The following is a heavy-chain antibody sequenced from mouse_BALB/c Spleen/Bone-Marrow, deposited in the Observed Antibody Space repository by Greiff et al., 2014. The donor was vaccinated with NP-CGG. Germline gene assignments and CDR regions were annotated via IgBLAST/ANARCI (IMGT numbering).Heavy chain of an antibody. V-gene: IGHV1S22*01. Sequence: LQQPGSELVRPGASVKLSCKASGYTFTSYWMHWVKQRPGQGLEWIGNIYPGSGSTNHDEKYKSKATLTVDTSSSTAYMQLSSLTSEDSAVYYCTRGGGYYAYDGAWFAYWGQGTLVTVSA. CDR1: GYTFTSYW. CDR3: TRGGGYYAYDGAWFAY. J-gene: IGHJ3*01. D-gene: IGHD2-2*01. CDR2: IYPGSGST.